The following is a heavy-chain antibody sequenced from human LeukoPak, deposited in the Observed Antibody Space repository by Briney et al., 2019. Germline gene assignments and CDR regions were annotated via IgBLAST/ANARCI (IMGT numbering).Heavy chain of an antibody. V-gene: IGHV1-18*01. J-gene: IGHJ6*02. D-gene: IGHD1-26*01. Sequence: ASVKVSCKASGYTFTGYGISWVRQAPGQGLEWMGWISAYNGNTNYAQKLQGRVTMTTDTSTSTAYMELRSLRSDDTAVYYCARLVGATQILYYYYYGMDVWGQGTTVTVSS. CDR3: ARLVGATQILYYYYYGMDV. CDR2: ISAYNGNT. CDR1: GYTFTGYG.